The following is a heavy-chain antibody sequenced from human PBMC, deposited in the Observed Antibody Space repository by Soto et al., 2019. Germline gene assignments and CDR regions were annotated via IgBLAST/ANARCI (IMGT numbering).Heavy chain of an antibody. Sequence: PETLSLTWAVTGNSLSSGYYLVLIRQTHGKGLAWIASVYHSGNNYYNPSLKSRVTISVDTSKNQFSLKLSSVTAADTAVYYCARDVLITVRWDDWVHPWGDGTLVTVS. J-gene: IGHJ5*02. CDR2: VYHSGNN. CDR3: ARDVLITVRWDDWVHP. CDR1: GNSLSSGYY. V-gene: IGHV4-38-2*02. D-gene: IGHD2-8*02.